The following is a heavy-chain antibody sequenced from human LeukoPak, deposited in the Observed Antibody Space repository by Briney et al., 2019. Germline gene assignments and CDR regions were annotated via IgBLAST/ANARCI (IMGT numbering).Heavy chain of an antibody. V-gene: IGHV4-59*01. CDR3: ARRGDDFWSGYYPV. CDR2: IYYSGST. CDR1: GGSISSYY. Sequence: SETLSLTCTVSGGSISSYYWSWIRQPPGKGLEWLGYIYYSGSTNYNPSLKSRVTISVDTSKNQFSLKLSSVTAADTAVYYCARRGDDFWSGYYPVWGQGTLVTVSS. J-gene: IGHJ4*02. D-gene: IGHD3-3*01.